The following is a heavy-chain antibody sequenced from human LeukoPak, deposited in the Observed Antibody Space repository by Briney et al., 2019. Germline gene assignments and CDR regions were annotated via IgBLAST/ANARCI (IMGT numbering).Heavy chain of an antibody. V-gene: IGHV4-59*08. CDR2: ISYSGST. J-gene: IGHJ4*02. CDR1: GGSINGFY. CDR3: ARHVISFGESYSQYSFDS. D-gene: IGHD3-10*01. Sequence: PSETLSLTCAVSGGSINGFYWSWIRQPPGRRLEWIGYISYSGSTYYRPPLKRRLTMSLDTSQNLFSLRLNSVTAADTAIYYCARHVISFGESYSQYSFDSWGQGSLVTVSS.